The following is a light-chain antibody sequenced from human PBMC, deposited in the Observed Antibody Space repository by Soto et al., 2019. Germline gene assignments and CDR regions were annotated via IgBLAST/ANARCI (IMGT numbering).Light chain of an antibody. CDR3: QQYNSNFWT. V-gene: IGKV1-5*03. CDR2: KAS. J-gene: IGKJ1*01. CDR1: QSISSW. Sequence: DIQMTQSPSTLSASVGDRVTITCRASQSISSWLAWYQQKPGKAPKLLIYKASSLESGVPSRFSGGGSGTEFTLTISSLQPDDFATYYCQQYNSNFWTFGQGTKVEIK.